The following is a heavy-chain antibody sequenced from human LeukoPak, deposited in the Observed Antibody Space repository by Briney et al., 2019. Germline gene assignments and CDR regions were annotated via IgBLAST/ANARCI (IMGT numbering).Heavy chain of an antibody. CDR1: GYSFTSYW. CDR3: ARQGDTGYCSGGSCYSEPAVYRGMDV. CDR2: IYPGDSDT. J-gene: IGHJ6*02. D-gene: IGHD2-15*01. V-gene: IGHV5-51*01. Sequence: GESLQISCKGSGYSFTSYWIGWVRPLPGKGLEWMGIIYPGDSDTRYSPSFQGQVTISADKSISTAYLQWSSLKASDTAMYYCARQGDTGYCSGGSCYSEPAVYRGMDVWGQGTTVTVSS.